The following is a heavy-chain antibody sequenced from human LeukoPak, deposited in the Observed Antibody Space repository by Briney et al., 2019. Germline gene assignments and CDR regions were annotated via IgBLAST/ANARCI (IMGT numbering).Heavy chain of an antibody. CDR1: GFTFSSYS. V-gene: IGHV3-21*01. CDR2: ISSSSSYI. J-gene: IGHJ4*02. D-gene: IGHD6-19*01. Sequence: GGSLRLSCAASGFTFSSYSMTWVRQAPGKGLEWVSSISSSSSYIYYADSVKGRFTISRDNAKNSLYLQMNSLRAEDTAVYYCARHLSSGWYNDFDYWGQGTLVTVSS. CDR3: ARHLSSGWYNDFDY.